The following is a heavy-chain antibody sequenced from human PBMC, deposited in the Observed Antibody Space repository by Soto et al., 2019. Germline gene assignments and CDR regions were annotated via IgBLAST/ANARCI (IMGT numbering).Heavy chain of an antibody. CDR2: IIPIFGTA. CDR1: GGTFSSYA. CDR3: ARDYYYDSSGYHANYWYFDL. V-gene: IGHV1-69*12. Sequence: QVQLVQSGAEVKKPGSSVKVSCKASGGTFSSYAISWVRQAPGQGLECMGGIIPIFGTANYAQKFQGRVTITADESTSTAYMELSSLRSEDTAVYYCARDYYYDSSGYHANYWYFDLWGRGTLVTVSS. J-gene: IGHJ2*01. D-gene: IGHD3-22*01.